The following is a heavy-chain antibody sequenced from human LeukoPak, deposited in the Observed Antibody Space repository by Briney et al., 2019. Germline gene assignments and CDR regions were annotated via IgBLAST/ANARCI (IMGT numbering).Heavy chain of an antibody. Sequence: GGSLRLSCAASGFTFSTYWMNWVRQAPGKGLEWVANIKQDGSGKYYVDSVKGRFTISRDNAKNSLYLQMNSLTAEDTAVYYCARDPDQIVGANFDYWGQGTLVTVPS. CDR3: ARDPDQIVGANFDY. CDR1: GFTFSTYW. CDR2: IKQDGSGK. D-gene: IGHD1-26*01. V-gene: IGHV3-7*01. J-gene: IGHJ4*02.